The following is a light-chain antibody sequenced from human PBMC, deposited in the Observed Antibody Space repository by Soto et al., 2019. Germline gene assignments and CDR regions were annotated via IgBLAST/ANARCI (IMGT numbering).Light chain of an antibody. Sequence: DIQMTQSPSSLSASVGDIVTITCHASQDISNYLNWYQQKPGKAPKLLIYDASNLETGVPSRFSGSGSGTDFTFTISSLQPEDIATYYCQQYDNLPPPITFGQGTRLEIK. CDR1: QDISNY. J-gene: IGKJ5*01. CDR3: QQYDNLPPPIT. V-gene: IGKV1-33*01. CDR2: DAS.